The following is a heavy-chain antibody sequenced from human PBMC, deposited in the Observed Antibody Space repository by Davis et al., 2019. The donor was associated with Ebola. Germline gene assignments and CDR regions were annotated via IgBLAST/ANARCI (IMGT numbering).Heavy chain of an antibody. CDR1: GGSISSGGYY. Sequence: LSLTCTVSGGSISSGGYYMSWIRQAPGKGLEWVSSIRSSDTTIYYSDPVKGRFTVSRDNAKNSLYLQMNSLRAEDTAVYYCARDKRSSWYGGMDVWGQGTTVTVSS. V-gene: IGHV3-11*01. J-gene: IGHJ6*02. D-gene: IGHD6-19*01. CDR3: ARDKRSSWYGGMDV. CDR2: IRSSDTTI.